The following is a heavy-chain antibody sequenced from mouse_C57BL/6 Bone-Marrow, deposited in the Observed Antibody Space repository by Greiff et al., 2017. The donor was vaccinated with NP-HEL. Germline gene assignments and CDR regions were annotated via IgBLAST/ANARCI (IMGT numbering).Heavy chain of an antibody. J-gene: IGHJ3*01. CDR1: GFNIKDYY. CDR3: TSPLLAWFAY. D-gene: IGHD1-1*01. V-gene: IGHV14-1*01. CDR2: IDPEDGDT. Sequence: VQLKESGAELVRPGASVKLSCTASGFNIKDYYMHWVKQRPEQGLEWIGRIDPEDGDTDYAPKFQGKATMTADPSSNTAYLQLSSLTSEDTAVYYCTSPLLAWFAYWGQGTLVTVSA.